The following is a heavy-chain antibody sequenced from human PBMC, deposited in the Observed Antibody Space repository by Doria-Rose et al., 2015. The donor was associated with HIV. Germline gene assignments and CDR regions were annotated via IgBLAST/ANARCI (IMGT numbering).Heavy chain of an antibody. Sequence: QITLKESGPVLVKPTETLTLTCTVSGVSLSSPGMGVSWIRQPPGKVLEWLANIFSDDERSYNTSLKSRLTISRGTSKSQVVLTMTDMDPVDTATHYCARIKSSRWYHKYYFDFWGQGTLVIVSA. J-gene: IGHJ4*02. CDR3: ARIKSSRWYHKYYFDF. D-gene: IGHD6-13*01. CDR1: GVSLSSPGMG. V-gene: IGHV2-26*01. CDR2: IFSDDER.